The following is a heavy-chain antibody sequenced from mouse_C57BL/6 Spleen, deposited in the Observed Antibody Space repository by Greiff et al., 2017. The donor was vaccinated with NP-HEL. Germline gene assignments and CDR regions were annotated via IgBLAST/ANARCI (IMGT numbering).Heavy chain of an antibody. CDR2: IHPNSGST. CDR3: ARALYFGSSYWYFDG. Sequence: VQLQQPGAELVKPGASVKLSCKASGYTFTSYWMHWVKQRPGQGLEWIGMIHPNSGSTNYNEKFKSKATLTVDKSSSTAYMQLSSLTSEDSAVYYCARALYFGSSYWYFDGWGKGTTVTVSS. D-gene: IGHD1-1*01. J-gene: IGHJ1*03. V-gene: IGHV1-64*01. CDR1: GYTFTSYW.